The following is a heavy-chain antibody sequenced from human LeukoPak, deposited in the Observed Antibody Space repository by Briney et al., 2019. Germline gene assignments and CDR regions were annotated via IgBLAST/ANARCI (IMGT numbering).Heavy chain of an antibody. CDR3: AKRGVVIRGILVIGYHQEAYHYDF. CDR1: GISLSNYC. D-gene: IGHD3-10*01. V-gene: IGHV3-23*01. Sequence: GGSLRLSCVVSGISLSNYCMTWVRQAPGKGLEWVSYISERGGGTTYADSVKGRFTISRDTFLNTLYLQMNNLRADDTAVYFCAKRGVVIRGILVIGYHQEAYHYDFWGQGVLVTVSS. CDR2: ISERGGGT. J-gene: IGHJ4*02.